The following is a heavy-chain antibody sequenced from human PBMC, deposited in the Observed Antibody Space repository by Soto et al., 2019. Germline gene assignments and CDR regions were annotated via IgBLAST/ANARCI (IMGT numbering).Heavy chain of an antibody. D-gene: IGHD5-18*01. J-gene: IGHJ4*02. CDR1: GFTFSNAW. CDR3: TTTSGYSYGPYYN. V-gene: IGHV3-15*01. CDR2: IKSKTDGGTT. Sequence: GGSVRLSCAASGFTFSNAWMSWVRQAPGKGLEWVGRIKSKTDGGTTDYAAPVKGRFTISRDDSKNTLYLQMNSLKTEDTAVYYCTTTSGYSYGPYYNWGQGTLVTVSS.